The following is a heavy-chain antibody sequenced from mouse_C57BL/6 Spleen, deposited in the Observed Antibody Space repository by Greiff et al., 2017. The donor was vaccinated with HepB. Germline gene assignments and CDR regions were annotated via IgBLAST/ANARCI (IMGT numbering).Heavy chain of an antibody. CDR1: GYTFTDYN. CDR2: INPNNGGT. Sequence: EVKLQESGPELVKPGASVKMSCKASGYTFTDYNMHWVKQSHGKSLEWIGYINPNNGGTSYNQKFKGKATLTVNKSSSTAYMELRSLTSEDSAVYYCARSHYYGHYAMDYWGQGTSVTVSS. J-gene: IGHJ4*01. V-gene: IGHV1-22*01. CDR3: ARSHYYGHYAMDY. D-gene: IGHD1-2*01.